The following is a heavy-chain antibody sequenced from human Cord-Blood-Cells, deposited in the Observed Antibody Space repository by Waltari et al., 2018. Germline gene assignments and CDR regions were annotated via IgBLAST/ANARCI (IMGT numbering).Heavy chain of an antibody. V-gene: IGHV1-2*06. J-gene: IGHJ4*02. CDR2: SNPNSGGT. CDR3: ARLIAAAGTSDY. CDR1: GYPFTGYY. D-gene: IGHD6-13*01. Sequence: QVQLVQSGAEVKKPGASVKVSCKAFGYPFTGYYMHWVRQAPGQGLEWRGRSNPNSGGTNYAQKFQGRVTITRDTSISTAYRELSRLRSDDTAVYYCARLIAAAGTSDYWGQGTLVTVSS.